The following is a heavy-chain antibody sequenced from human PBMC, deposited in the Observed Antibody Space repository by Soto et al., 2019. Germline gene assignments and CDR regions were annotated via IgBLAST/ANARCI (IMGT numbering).Heavy chain of an antibody. CDR3: ARGHDSSGYYGAFAI. V-gene: IGHV6-1*01. D-gene: IGHD3-22*01. CDR2: TYYRSKWYN. J-gene: IGHJ3*02. CDR1: GDSVSSNSAA. Sequence: PSQTLSLTCAISGDSVSSNSAAWNWIRHSPSRGLELLGRTYYRSKWYNDYAVSVKSRITINPDTSKSQFSLQLNSVTPEDTAVYYCARGHDSSGYYGAFAIWGQGTMVTVSS.